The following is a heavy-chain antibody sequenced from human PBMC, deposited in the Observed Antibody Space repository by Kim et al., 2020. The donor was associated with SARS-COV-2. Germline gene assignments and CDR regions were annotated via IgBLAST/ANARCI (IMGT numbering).Heavy chain of an antibody. CDR1: GFTFSSYG. V-gene: IGHV3-33*01. CDR3: AGASYRGAFDI. D-gene: IGHD3-10*01. CDR2: IWYDGSNK. Sequence: GGSLRLSCAASGFTFSSYGMHWVRQAPGKGLEWVAVIWYDGSNKYYADSVKGRFTISRDNSKNTLYLQMNSLRAEDTAVYYCAGASYRGAFDIWGQGTMVTVSS. J-gene: IGHJ3*02.